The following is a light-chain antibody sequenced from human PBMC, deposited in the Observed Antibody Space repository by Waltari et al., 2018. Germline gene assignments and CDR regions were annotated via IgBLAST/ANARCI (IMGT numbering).Light chain of an antibody. CDR2: GAS. Sequence: EIVMTQSPASLSVSPGERATLSCRASQSVARNLAWYQHKPGQAPRLLVYGASTRATGIPARFSGSGSGTEFTLTNSSLQSEDFAVYYCQQSNNWYTFGQGTKLEIK. CDR3: QQSNNWYT. V-gene: IGKV3-15*01. J-gene: IGKJ2*01. CDR1: QSVARN.